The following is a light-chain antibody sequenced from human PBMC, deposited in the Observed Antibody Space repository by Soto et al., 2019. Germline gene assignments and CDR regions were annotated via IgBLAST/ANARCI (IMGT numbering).Light chain of an antibody. Sequence: DIQMTQSPATVSASVGDRVTITCRASHNINYWLAWYQQRPGSAPKLLIYDVSTLQSGVPSRFSGSHYGTAFTLPFSTLQPDDFATYYCQHYAFDSQTFGQGTKVEVK. CDR2: DVS. CDR3: QHYAFDSQT. CDR1: HNINYW. V-gene: IGKV1-5*01. J-gene: IGKJ1*01.